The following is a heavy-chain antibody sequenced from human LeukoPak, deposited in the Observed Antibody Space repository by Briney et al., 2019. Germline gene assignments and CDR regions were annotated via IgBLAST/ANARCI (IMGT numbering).Heavy chain of an antibody. D-gene: IGHD6-6*01. CDR1: GYTFTGYY. Sequence: ASVKVSCKASGYTFTGYYIHWVRQAPGQGLDWMGRINPNNGGTNYAQKFQGRVTMTRDMSMSTAYMELSRLRSDDTAVYYCARTAARRFDYWGQGTLVTVSS. J-gene: IGHJ4*02. CDR3: ARTAARRFDY. CDR2: INPNNGGT. V-gene: IGHV1-2*06.